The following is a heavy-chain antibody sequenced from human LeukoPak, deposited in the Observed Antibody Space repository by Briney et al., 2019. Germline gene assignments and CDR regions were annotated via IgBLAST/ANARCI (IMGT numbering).Heavy chain of an antibody. J-gene: IGHJ4*02. V-gene: IGHV1-2*02. CDR2: INPYSGGI. Sequence: GASVKVSCKASGYTFTGFYIHWVRQSPGHGLEWMGWINPYSGGINYAQSFQGRVTLTRDTSISTAYRELSSLRSDDTAIYYCARDKALDIVGTTADYWGQGTLVTVSS. CDR3: ARDKALDIVGTTADY. CDR1: GYTFTGFY. D-gene: IGHD5-12*01.